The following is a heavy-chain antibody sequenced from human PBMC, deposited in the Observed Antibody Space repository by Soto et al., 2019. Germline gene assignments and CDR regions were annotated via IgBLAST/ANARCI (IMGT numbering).Heavy chain of an antibody. CDR3: ARVFGFGGMDV. Sequence: QVQLQASGPGLVKPSQTLSLTCTVSGGSISSGGYYWSWIRQHPGKGLEWIGYIYYSGSTYYNPSLTIRVTISVDTSKNQFSLKLSSVTAADTAVYYCARVFGFGGMDVWGQGTTVTFSS. J-gene: IGHJ6*02. CDR1: GGSISSGGYY. CDR2: IYYSGST. D-gene: IGHD3-10*01. V-gene: IGHV4-31*03.